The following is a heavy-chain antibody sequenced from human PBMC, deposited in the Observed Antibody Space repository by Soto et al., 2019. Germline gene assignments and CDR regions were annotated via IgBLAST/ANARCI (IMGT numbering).Heavy chain of an antibody. V-gene: IGHV3-33*01. J-gene: IGHJ4*02. CDR1: GFTFSSYG. D-gene: IGHD3-22*01. CDR3: ARGDDDSSGYLDY. CDR2: IWYDGSNK. Sequence: QVQLVESGGGVVQPGRSLRLSCAASGFTFSSYGMHWVRQAPGKGLEWVAVIWYDGSNKYYADSVKGRFTISRDNSKNTLYLQMHSLRAEDMAVYYCARGDDDSSGYLDYWGQGTLVTVSS.